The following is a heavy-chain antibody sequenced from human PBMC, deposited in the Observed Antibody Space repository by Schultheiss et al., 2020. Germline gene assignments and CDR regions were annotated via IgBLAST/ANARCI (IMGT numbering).Heavy chain of an antibody. J-gene: IGHJ5*02. V-gene: IGHV4-39*07. CDR2: VNHTGST. CDR1: GGSISSSSYY. Sequence: SETLSLTCTVSGGSISSSSYYWGWIRQPPGKGLEWVGEVNHTGSTNYNPSLRSRVTISVNTSRSQFSLKLRSVTAADTAVYYCARGRTWGQGTLVTVSS. CDR3: ARGRT.